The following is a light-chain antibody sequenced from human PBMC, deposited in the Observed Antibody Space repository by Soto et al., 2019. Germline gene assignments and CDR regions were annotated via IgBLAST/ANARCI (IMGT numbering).Light chain of an antibody. J-gene: IGLJ2*01. CDR3: CSYGGSYTLL. Sequence: QSVLTQPRSVSGSPGQSVTISCTGTSSDVGAYNYVSWFQQHPGKAPKLMMSDVNKRPSGVPDRFSGSKSGTTVSLTISGLQAEDEADYYCCSYGGSYTLLFGGGTKVTVL. CDR1: SSDVGAYNY. V-gene: IGLV2-11*01. CDR2: DVN.